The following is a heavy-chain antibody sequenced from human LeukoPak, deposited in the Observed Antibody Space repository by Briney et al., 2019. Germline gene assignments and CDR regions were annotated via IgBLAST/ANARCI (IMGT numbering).Heavy chain of an antibody. D-gene: IGHD2-2*01. CDR1: GGSISSGGYY. CDR3: ARAGPAAIRSLYYYYGMDV. V-gene: IGHV4-31*03. Sequence: SQTLSLTCTVSGGSISSGGYYWSWIRQHPGKGLEWIGYIYYSGSTYYNPPLKSRVTISVDTSKNQFSLKLCSVTAADAAVYYCARAGPAAIRSLYYYYGMDVWGKGTTVTVSS. CDR2: IYYSGST. J-gene: IGHJ6*04.